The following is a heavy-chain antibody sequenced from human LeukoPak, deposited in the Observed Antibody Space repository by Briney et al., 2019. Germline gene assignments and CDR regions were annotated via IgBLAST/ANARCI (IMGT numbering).Heavy chain of an antibody. D-gene: IGHD3-22*01. V-gene: IGHV3-11*04. CDR3: ASGAILYDSSGAFDY. J-gene: IGHJ4*02. CDR1: GFTFSDYY. Sequence: GGSLRLSCAASGFTFSDYYMSWIRQAPGKGLEWVSYISSSGSTIYYADSVKGRFTISRDNAKNSLYLQMNSLRAEDTAVYYCASGAILYDSSGAFDYWGQGTLVTVSS. CDR2: ISSSGSTI.